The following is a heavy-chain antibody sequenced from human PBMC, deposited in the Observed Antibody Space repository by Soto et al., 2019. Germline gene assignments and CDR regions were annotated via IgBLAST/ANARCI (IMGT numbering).Heavy chain of an antibody. Sequence: ASVKVSCKASGYTFTSYDINWVRQATGQGLEWMGWMNPNSGNTGYAQKFQGRVTMTRNTSISTAYMELSSLRSEDTAVYYCARDESPGYYMDVWGKGTTVTVSS. CDR1: GYTFTSYD. CDR2: MNPNSGNT. V-gene: IGHV1-8*01. J-gene: IGHJ6*03. CDR3: ARDESPGYYMDV.